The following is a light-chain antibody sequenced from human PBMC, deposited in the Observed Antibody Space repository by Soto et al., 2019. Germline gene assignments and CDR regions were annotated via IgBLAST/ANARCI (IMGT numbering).Light chain of an antibody. V-gene: IGKV1-5*01. CDR1: QTVERW. J-gene: IGKJ1*01. CDR2: DVS. CDR3: QHYNSYSEA. Sequence: DIPMTQSPSPPSASVGDRGIITFRASQTVERWMAWYQQKPGKAPKLLISDVSTLERGVPSRFSGSGSATEFTLTISSLQPDDFATYYCQHYNSYSEAFGQGTKVDIK.